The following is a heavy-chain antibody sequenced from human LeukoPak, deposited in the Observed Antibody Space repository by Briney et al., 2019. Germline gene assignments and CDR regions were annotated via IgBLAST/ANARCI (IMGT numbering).Heavy chain of an antibody. Sequence: GASVKVSCTASGYTFTSYDINWVRQATGQGLEWMGWMNPNSGNTGYAQKFQGRVTMTRNTSISTAYMELSSLRSEDTAVYYCARLEVGYYYYYYGMDVWGQGTTVTVSS. CDR2: MNPNSGNT. CDR1: GYTFTSYD. J-gene: IGHJ6*02. D-gene: IGHD1-1*01. V-gene: IGHV1-8*01. CDR3: ARLEVGYYYYYYGMDV.